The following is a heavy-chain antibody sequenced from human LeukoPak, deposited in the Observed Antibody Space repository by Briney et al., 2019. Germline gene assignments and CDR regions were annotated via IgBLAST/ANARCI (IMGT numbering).Heavy chain of an antibody. CDR1: GYTFTSYG. D-gene: IGHD3-22*01. V-gene: IGHV1-18*01. J-gene: IGHJ4*02. CDR3: ARGSYYDSSGYYSY. CDR2: ISAYNGNT. Sequence: ASVKVSCKASGYTFTSYGISWVRQAPGQGLEWMGWISAYNGNTNYAQKLQGRVTMTTDTSTSTAYMELRSLRSDDTAVYYCARGSYYDSSGYYSYWGQGTLVTVSS.